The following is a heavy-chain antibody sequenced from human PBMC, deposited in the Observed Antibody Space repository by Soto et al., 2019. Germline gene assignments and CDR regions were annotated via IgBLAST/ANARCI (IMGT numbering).Heavy chain of an antibody. Sequence: SETLSLTCTVSGDSVSSGDYYWTWMRQPTGKGLQWIGYVYYSGSTNYNPSLQSRVTISVDTSKNQFSLKLRSVTAGDTAVYYCARVPVDTYMIYWFDPWGQGTLVTVSS. D-gene: IGHD5-18*01. V-gene: IGHV4-61*08. CDR2: VYYSGST. CDR3: ARVPVDTYMIYWFDP. J-gene: IGHJ5*02. CDR1: GDSVSSGDYY.